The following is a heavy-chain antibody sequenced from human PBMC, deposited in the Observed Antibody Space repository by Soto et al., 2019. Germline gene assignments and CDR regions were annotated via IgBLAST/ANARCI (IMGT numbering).Heavy chain of an antibody. J-gene: IGHJ4*02. CDR2: ISAHNGDT. V-gene: IGHV1-18*04. D-gene: IGHD4-4*01. CDR1: GYSFATYG. CDR3: ARRRDGYNNNFDY. Sequence: ASVKVSCKASGYSFATYGFSWVRQAPGQGLECVGWISAHNGDTHYSQKFQGRVTLTTDTSTNTGYMELRSLKASDTATYYCARRRDGYNNNFDYWGQGTLVTVSS.